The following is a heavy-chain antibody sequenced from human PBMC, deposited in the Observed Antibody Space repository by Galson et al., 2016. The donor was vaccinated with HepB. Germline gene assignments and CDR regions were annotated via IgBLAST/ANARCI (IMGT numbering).Heavy chain of an antibody. J-gene: IGHJ6*02. D-gene: IGHD6-13*01. CDR1: GYTFTELC. CDR2: FDPDNGET. Sequence: SVKVSCKVSGYTFTELCIHWVRQAPGKGLEWMGGFDPDNGETIYAQKFQGRVTVTEDTSTDTAYMELSSLRSEDTAVYYCATARYRITWNFAYFDGLDVWGHGTTVTVSS. V-gene: IGHV1-24*01. CDR3: ATARYRITWNFAYFDGLDV.